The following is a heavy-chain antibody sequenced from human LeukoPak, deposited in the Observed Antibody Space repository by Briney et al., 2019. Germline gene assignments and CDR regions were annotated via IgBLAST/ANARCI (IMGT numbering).Heavy chain of an antibody. V-gene: IGHV3-21*01. J-gene: IGHJ4*02. CDR3: ARERFHGSGAPKFDY. CDR2: ISISTTSI. D-gene: IGHD3-10*01. Sequence: PGGSLRLSCIGSEFTFRSYAMNWVRQAPGKGLELVSSISISTTSIYYADSVKGRFTISRDNTKNSLYLQMNSLRVEDTAVYYCARERFHGSGAPKFDYWGQGTLVTVSS. CDR1: EFTFRSYA.